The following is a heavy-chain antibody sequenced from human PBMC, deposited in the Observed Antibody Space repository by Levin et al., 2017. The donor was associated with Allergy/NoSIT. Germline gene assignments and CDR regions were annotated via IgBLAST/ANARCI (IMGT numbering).Heavy chain of an antibody. D-gene: IGHD2-15*01. V-gene: IGHV1-2*02. CDR3: AGRRGD. CDR1: GYNFTGYY. J-gene: IGHJ4*02. Sequence: ASVKVSCKASGYNFTGYYISWVRQAPGQGLEWMGLINPHSGDTIYAQKFQGRVTMTRDTSIRTDYLELTSLTFDDTAVYYCAGRRGDWGQGTPVTVSS. CDR2: INPHSGDT.